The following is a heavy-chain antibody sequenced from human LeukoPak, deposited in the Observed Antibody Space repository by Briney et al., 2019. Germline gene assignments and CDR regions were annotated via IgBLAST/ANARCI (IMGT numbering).Heavy chain of an antibody. CDR1: GGSISSSSYY. D-gene: IGHD2/OR15-2a*01. CDR3: ARRSSAVAYYYYYYMDY. V-gene: IGHV4-61*05. J-gene: IGHJ4*02. CDR2: IYYSGST. Sequence: SETLSLTCTVSGGSISSSSYYWGWIRQPPGKGLEWIGYIYYSGSTNYNPSLKSRVTISVDTSKNQFSLKLSSVTAADTAVYYCARRSSAVAYYYYYYMDYWGQGTLVTVSS.